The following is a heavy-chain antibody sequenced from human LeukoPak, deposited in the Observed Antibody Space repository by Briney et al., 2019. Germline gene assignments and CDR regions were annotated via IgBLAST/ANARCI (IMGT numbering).Heavy chain of an antibody. Sequence: ERSLRLSCAASGFTFSSYGMHWVRQAPGKGLEWVAVIWYDGSNKYYADSVKGRFTISRDNSKNTLYLQMNSLRAEDTAVYYCARGGYSSSWYNWFDPWGQGTLVTVSS. CDR3: ARGGYSSSWYNWFDP. J-gene: IGHJ5*02. V-gene: IGHV3-33*01. D-gene: IGHD6-13*01. CDR2: IWYDGSNK. CDR1: GFTFSSYG.